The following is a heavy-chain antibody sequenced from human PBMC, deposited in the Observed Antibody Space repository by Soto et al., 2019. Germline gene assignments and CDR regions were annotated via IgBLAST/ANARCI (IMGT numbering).Heavy chain of an antibody. CDR3: AREGMFHYETADYYPSNYGLDV. CDR2: IFPKSGGT. D-gene: IGHD3-9*01. CDR1: GFSFTNYY. V-gene: IGHV1-2*02. J-gene: IGHJ6*02. Sequence: QELLMQSGADMKKPGASVKVSCKSSGFSFTNYYLHWVRQAPGQGPEWMGWIFPKSGGTRSAQRFWDRLTLTTDTSITTAYLELTSLSPDDTAIYFCAREGMFHYETADYYPSNYGLDVWGQGTTVTVPS.